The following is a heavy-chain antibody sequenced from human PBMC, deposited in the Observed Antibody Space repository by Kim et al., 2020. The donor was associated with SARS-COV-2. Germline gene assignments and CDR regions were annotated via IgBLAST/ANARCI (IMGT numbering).Heavy chain of an antibody. Sequence: EKYYIDYVKGRITISRDNAKDVLYLQMSDLRAEDTAVYYCARDIRGTWFDPWGQGTLVTVTS. V-gene: IGHV3-7*01. CDR2: EK. D-gene: IGHD3-16*01. J-gene: IGHJ5*02. CDR3: ARDIRGTWFDP.